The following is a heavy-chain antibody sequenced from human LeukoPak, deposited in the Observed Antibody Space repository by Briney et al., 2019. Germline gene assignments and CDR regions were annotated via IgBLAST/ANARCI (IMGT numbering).Heavy chain of an antibody. CDR2: INTDGSSI. CDR3: ARGTARFDY. Sequence: GGSLRLSCAASGFTFTSYWMHWVRHAPGKGLVWVSRINTDGSSINYADSVKGRFTISRDNAKNTLYLQMSSLRAEDTAVYYCARGTARFDYWGQGTLVTVSS. J-gene: IGHJ4*02. CDR1: GFTFTSYW. V-gene: IGHV3-74*01.